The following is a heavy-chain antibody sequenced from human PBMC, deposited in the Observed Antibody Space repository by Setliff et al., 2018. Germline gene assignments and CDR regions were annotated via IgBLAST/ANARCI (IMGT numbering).Heavy chain of an antibody. V-gene: IGHV1-8*02. J-gene: IGHJ4*01. CDR2: MNPNSGNT. CDR1: GYSFINYG. D-gene: IGHD2-15*01. CDR3: ARGAPGHCSGGSCWYFDY. Sequence: ASVKVSCKTSGYSFINYGLSWMRQATGQGLEWMGWMNPNSGNTGYAQKLQGRVTMTRNISISIAYMELISLKSDDTALYYCARGAPGHCSGGSCWYFDYWGQGTLVTVSS.